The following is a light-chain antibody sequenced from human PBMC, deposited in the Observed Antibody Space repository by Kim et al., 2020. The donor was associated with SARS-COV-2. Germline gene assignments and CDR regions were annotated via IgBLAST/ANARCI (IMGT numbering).Light chain of an antibody. CDR2: GAS. J-gene: IGKJ5*01. V-gene: IGKV1-17*01. Sequence: AAVGERVTNTCRESQDIRNDLGWYQQNPGRAPKRLIYGASSMQSGVPSRFSGSGSGTEFTLTISSVQPEDFATYFCLQHSTYPRTFGQGTRLEIK. CDR3: LQHSTYPRT. CDR1: QDIRND.